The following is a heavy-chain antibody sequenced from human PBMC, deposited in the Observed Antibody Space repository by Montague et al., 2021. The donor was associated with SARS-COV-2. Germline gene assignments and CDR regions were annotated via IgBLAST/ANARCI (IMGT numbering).Heavy chain of an antibody. J-gene: IGHJ4*02. CDR3: ARRLYSFGSGTYRD. Sequence: SETLSLTCTVPGGSFIGYYWGWIRLPPGKGLEWIGEINRNGNTQYNPSLKSRLTMSLDTSRTHISLQVTSVTAADTAVYFCARRLYSFGSGTYRDWGQGTLVTVSS. CDR1: GGSFIGYY. V-gene: IGHV4-34*01. D-gene: IGHD3-10*01. CDR2: INRNGNT.